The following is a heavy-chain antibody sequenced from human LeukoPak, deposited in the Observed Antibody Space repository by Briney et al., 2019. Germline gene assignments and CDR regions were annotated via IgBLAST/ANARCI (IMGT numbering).Heavy chain of an antibody. V-gene: IGHV4-34*01. CDR3: ARVAYSSSWRRQTARSVEDYFDY. J-gene: IGHJ4*02. CDR2: INHSGST. CDR1: GGSFSGYY. D-gene: IGHD6-13*01. Sequence: SETLSLTCAVYGGSFSGYYWSWIRQPRGKGLEWIGAINHSGSTNYNPSLKSRVTISVDTSKNQFSLKRSSVTAADTAVYYCARVAYSSSWRRQTARSVEDYFDYWGQGTLVTVSS.